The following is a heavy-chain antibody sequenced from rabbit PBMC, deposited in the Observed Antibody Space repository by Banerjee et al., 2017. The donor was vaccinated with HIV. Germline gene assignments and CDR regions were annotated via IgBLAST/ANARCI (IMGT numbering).Heavy chain of an antibody. CDR2: IDIGSSDAYT. CDR1: GFSFSSGYW. J-gene: IGHJ3*01. V-gene: IGHV1S45*01. CDR3: VRGSISGTDYNL. Sequence: QEQLEESGGDLVKPGASLTLACTASGFSFSSGYWICWVRQAPGKGLEWIACIDIGSSDAYTYYASWAKGRFTISKTSSTTVTLQMTSLTAADTATYFCVRGSISGTDYNLWGQGTLVTVS. D-gene: IGHD1-1*01.